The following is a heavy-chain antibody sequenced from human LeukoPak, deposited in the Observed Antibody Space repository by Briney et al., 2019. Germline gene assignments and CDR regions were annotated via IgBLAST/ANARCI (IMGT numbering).Heavy chain of an antibody. V-gene: IGHV4-4*07. J-gene: IGHJ5*02. D-gene: IGHD3-10*01. CDR2: IYTSGST. CDR1: GGSLSSYY. Sequence: SETLSLTCTVSGGSLSSYYWSWIRQPAGKGLEWIGRIYTSGSTNYNPSLKSRVTMSVDTSKNQFSLKLSSVTAADTAVYYCARARSYGSGSNWFDPWGQGTLVTVSS. CDR3: ARARSYGSGSNWFDP.